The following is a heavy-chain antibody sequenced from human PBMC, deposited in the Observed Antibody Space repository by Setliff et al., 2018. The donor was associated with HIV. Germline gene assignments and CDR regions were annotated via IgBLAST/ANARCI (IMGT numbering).Heavy chain of an antibody. D-gene: IGHD3-22*01. CDR2: INHSGRT. J-gene: IGHJ4*02. Sequence: PSETLSLTCAVYGGSFSAYYWSWIRQTPGKGLEWIGEINHSGRTKYNPSLKSRVTMSVDTSKNQFSLKLNSATAGDTAVYYCARMRVTMIDYFDYWGQGILVTVSS. V-gene: IGHV4-34*01. CDR3: ARMRVTMIDYFDY. CDR1: GGSFSAYY.